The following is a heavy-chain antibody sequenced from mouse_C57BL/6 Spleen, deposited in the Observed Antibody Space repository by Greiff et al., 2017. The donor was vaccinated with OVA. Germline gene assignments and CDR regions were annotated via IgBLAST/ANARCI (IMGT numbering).Heavy chain of an antibody. CDR2: ISSGGSTI. Sequence: EVQLVESGGGLVKPGGSLKLSCAASGFTFSDYGMHWVRQAPEKGLEWVAYISSGGSTIYYADTVKGRFTISRDNAKNTLFLQMTSLRSEDTAMYYCARGSTYAMDYWGQGTSVTVSS. D-gene: IGHD6-1*01. CDR1: GFTFSDYG. V-gene: IGHV5-17*01. CDR3: ARGSTYAMDY. J-gene: IGHJ4*01.